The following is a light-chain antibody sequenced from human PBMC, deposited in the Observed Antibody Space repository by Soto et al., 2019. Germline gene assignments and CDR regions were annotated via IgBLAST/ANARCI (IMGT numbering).Light chain of an antibody. J-gene: IGKJ4*01. V-gene: IGKV1-9*01. CDR1: QGISNS. CDR3: QQVESYPLT. Sequence: DIQLTQSPSFLSASVGDRVTITCRASQGISNSLVWYQQKSGKATNLLIYAAFTLQSGVPSRFSGSRSGTEFTLTISSLQPEDFATYYCQQVESYPLTFGGGTKVDIK. CDR2: AAF.